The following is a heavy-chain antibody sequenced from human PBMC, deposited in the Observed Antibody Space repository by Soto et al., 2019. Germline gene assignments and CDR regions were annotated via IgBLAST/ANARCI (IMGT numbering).Heavy chain of an antibody. D-gene: IGHD3-9*01. CDR2: ISAYNGNT. J-gene: IGHJ4*02. Sequence: ASVKVSCKASGYTFTSSAMHWVRQAPGQGLEWMGWISAYNGNTNYAQKLQGRVTMTTDTSTSTAYMELRSLRSDDTAVYYCARVGVRVLRYFDWLSPGSHFDYWGQGTLVTVSS. CDR1: GYTFTSSA. CDR3: ARVGVRVLRYFDWLSPGSHFDY. V-gene: IGHV1-18*01.